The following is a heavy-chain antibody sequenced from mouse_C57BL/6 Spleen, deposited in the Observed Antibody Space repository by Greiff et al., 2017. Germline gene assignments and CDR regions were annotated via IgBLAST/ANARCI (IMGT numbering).Heavy chain of an antibody. V-gene: IGHV1-69*01. Sequence: QVQLQQPGAELVMPGASVKLSCKASGYTFTSYWMHWVKQRPGQGLEWIGEIDPSDSYTNYNQKFKGKSTLTVDKSSSTAYMQLSSLTSEDSAVYYCAGGASVFACWGQGTLVTVSA. J-gene: IGHJ3*01. CDR1: GYTFTSYW. CDR3: AGGASVFAC. D-gene: IGHD3-1*01. CDR2: IDPSDSYT.